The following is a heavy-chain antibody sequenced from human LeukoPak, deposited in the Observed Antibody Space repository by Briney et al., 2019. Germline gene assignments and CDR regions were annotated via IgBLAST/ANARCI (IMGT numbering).Heavy chain of an antibody. Sequence: PSETLSLTCTVSGGSISSYYWSWIRQPPGKGLEWIGYIYTSGSTNYNPSLKSRVTISVDTSKNQFSLKLSSVTAADTAVYYCARLREAAGLDYWGQGTLVTVSS. CDR3: ARLREAAGLDY. J-gene: IGHJ4*02. CDR1: GGSISSYY. D-gene: IGHD2-15*01. V-gene: IGHV4-4*09. CDR2: IYTSGST.